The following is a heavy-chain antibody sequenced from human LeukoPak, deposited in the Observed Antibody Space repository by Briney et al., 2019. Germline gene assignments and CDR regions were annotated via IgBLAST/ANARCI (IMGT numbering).Heavy chain of an antibody. CDR3: AREYYDSSGYYYDAFDI. D-gene: IGHD3-22*01. Sequence: TGGSLRLSCAASGFTVSSNYMSWVRQAPGKGLEWVSAISGSGGSTYYADSVKGRFTISRDNSKNTLYLQMNSLRAEDTAVYYCAREYYDSSGYYYDAFDIWGQGTMVTVSS. CDR2: ISGSGGST. J-gene: IGHJ3*02. CDR1: GFTVSSNY. V-gene: IGHV3-23*01.